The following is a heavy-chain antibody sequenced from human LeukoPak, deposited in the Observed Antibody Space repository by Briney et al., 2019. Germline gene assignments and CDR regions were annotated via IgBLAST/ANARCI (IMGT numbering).Heavy chain of an antibody. V-gene: IGHV4-59*01. J-gene: IGHJ4*02. CDR2: IYYSGST. Sequence: SETLSLTCTVSGGSISSYYWRWLRRPPGKGLEWIGYIYYSGSTNYNPSLKSRVTISVDTSKNQCALKLSSVTAADTAVYCCARDRDLRSDYDYWGQGTLVTVSS. D-gene: IGHD4-17*01. CDR1: GGSISSYY. CDR3: ARDRDLRSDYDY.